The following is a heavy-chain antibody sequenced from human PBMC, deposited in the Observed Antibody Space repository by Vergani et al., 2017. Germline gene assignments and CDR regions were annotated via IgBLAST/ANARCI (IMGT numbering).Heavy chain of an antibody. V-gene: IGHV4-61*02. CDR3: ARRSGGYYSGGKVHPLRTAFDG. D-gene: IGHD2-15*01. J-gene: IGHJ3*01. Sequence: QVQLQASGPGRVKPSQTLSLTCTMSGGSISAGYYFWSWIRQPAGKGLEWLGHISASGNANRSPSLKTRVSMSVDTSQNQFSLTVTSVTAADTAIYFCARRSGGYYSGGKVHPLRTAFDGWGQGGVVTVSS. CDR2: ISASGNA. CDR1: GGSISAGYYF.